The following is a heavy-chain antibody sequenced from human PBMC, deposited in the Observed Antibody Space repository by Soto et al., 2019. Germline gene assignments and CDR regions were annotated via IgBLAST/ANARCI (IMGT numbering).Heavy chain of an antibody. D-gene: IGHD4-17*01. CDR3: ARSDYAADTGSSDS. CDR1: GYNFSDFG. J-gene: IGHJ1*01. Sequence: ASVKVSCKASGYNFSDFGITWVRQAPGQGLEWMGWISGKNGNTNYAQKVQGRVTLTADTSTRTAYMEMRALTSDDTGIYYCARSDYAADTGSSDSWGQGTPVSVSA. CDR2: ISGKNGNT. V-gene: IGHV1-18*04.